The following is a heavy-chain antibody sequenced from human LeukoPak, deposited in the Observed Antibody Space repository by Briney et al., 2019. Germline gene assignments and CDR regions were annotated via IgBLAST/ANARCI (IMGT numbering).Heavy chain of an antibody. CDR1: GFTFSSYS. J-gene: IGHJ4*02. Sequence: GGSLRLSCAASGFTFSSYSMNWVRQAPGKGLEWVSSISSRSSYKYYADSVKGRFTISRDNAKNSLYLQMNSLRAEDTAVYYCAREGARLTLDYWGQGTLVTVSS. D-gene: IGHD3-16*01. CDR3: AREGARLTLDY. CDR2: ISSRSSYK. V-gene: IGHV3-21*01.